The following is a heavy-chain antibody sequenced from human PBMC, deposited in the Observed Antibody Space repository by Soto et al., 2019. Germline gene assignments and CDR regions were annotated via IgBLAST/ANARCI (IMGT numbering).Heavy chain of an antibody. Sequence: EVQLVESGGGLVQPGGSLRLSCAASGFTFSSYSMNWVRQAPGKGLEWVSYISSSSSTIYYADSVKGRFTITRDNAKNSLYIQRNSLRYEDTAVYYCAIGRREGADACDIWGQGTMGTVSS. D-gene: IGHD1-26*01. J-gene: IGHJ3*02. CDR1: GFTFSSYS. CDR3: AIGRREGADACDI. V-gene: IGHV3-48*02. CDR2: ISSSSSTI.